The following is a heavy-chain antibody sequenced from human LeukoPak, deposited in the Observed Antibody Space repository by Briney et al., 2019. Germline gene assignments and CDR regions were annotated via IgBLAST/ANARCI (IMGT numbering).Heavy chain of an antibody. V-gene: IGHV3-74*01. CDR1: GFTFSRYW. Sequence: GGSLRLSCAASGFTFSRYWMHWVRQVPGKGLVWVSRINGGGSSTNYADSVKGRVTISRDNAKNTLFLQMNSLRAEDAAVYYCARDSRGWTHHYWGPGTLVTVSS. CDR3: ARDSRGWTHHY. D-gene: IGHD2-15*01. J-gene: IGHJ4*02. CDR2: INGGGSST.